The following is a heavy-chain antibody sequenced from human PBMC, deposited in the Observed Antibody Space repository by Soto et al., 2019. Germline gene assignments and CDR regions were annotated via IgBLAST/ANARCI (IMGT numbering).Heavy chain of an antibody. D-gene: IGHD3-10*01. CDR1: GFPFSTYG. J-gene: IGHJ4*02. V-gene: IGHV3-30*03. CDR3: GGGQYYFDY. CDR2: ISYDGSNK. Sequence: QVQLVESGGGVVQPGRSLRLSCAASGFPFSTYGMHWVREGPGKGLEWVAVISYDGSNKYYADYVKGRFTISRDNSKNTLNQQMNSLSPEDTSLYYCGGGQYYFDYRGQGTLVTVSS.